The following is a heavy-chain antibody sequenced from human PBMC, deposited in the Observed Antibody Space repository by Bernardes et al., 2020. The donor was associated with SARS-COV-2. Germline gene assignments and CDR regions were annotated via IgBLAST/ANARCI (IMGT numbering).Heavy chain of an antibody. J-gene: IGHJ4*02. CDR2: ITNSGSTI. CDR1: GFTFSDYY. D-gene: IGHD2-15*01. CDR3: ARRHSPGSGCSCRY. V-gene: IGHV3-11*01. Sequence: GGSLRLSCAASGFTFSDYYISWIRQAPGKGLEWVSTITNSGSTIYYAASVKDRFTTSRDHAENSQYLQMNSLRPEDTAVYYCARRHSPGSGCSCRYWGQGTLVTVSS.